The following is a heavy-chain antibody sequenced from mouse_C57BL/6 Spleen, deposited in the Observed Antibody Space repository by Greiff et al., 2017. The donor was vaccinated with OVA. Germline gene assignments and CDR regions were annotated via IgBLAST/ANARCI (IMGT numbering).Heavy chain of an antibody. CDR3: ARSSYDGYYGYAMDY. D-gene: IGHD2-3*01. J-gene: IGHJ4*01. CDR2: IDPSDSYT. Sequence: QVQLQQPGAELVRPGTSVKLSCKASGYTFTSYWMHWVKQRPGQGLEWIGVIDPSDSYTNYNQKLKGKATLTVDTSSSTAYMQLSSLTSEDSAVYYCARSSYDGYYGYAMDYWGQGTSVTVSS. CDR1: GYTFTSYW. V-gene: IGHV1-59*01.